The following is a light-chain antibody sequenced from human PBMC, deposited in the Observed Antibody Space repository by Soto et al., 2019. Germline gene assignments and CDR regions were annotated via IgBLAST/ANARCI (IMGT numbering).Light chain of an antibody. CDR2: DAS. V-gene: IGKV3-11*01. Sequence: IVFTQSPATLSLSPGQRATVPCRASQSVRSYLLWYQQKPGQAPRLLISDASNRATGIPARFSGSGSETDFTLTISGLQSEDFALYYCQQYNNWPRTFGQRAVV. CDR1: QSVRSY. CDR3: QQYNNWPRT. J-gene: IGKJ1*01.